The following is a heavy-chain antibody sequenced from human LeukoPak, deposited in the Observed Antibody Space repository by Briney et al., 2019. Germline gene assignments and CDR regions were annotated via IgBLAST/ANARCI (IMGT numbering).Heavy chain of an antibody. CDR1: GFTFSSYE. CDR3: ASQSFGRFDP. Sequence: GGSLRLSCAASGFTFSSYEMNWVRQAPGKGLEWVSYISSSGTTIYYADSVKGRFTISRDNAKNSLYLQMNSLRAEDTAVYYCASQSFGRFDPWGQGTRVIVSS. J-gene: IGHJ5*02. V-gene: IGHV3-48*03. CDR2: ISSSGTTI. D-gene: IGHD3-16*01.